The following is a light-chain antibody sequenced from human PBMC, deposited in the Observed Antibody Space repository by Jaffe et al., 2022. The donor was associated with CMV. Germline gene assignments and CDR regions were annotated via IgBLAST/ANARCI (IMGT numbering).Light chain of an antibody. CDR2: GAS. Sequence: EIVMTQSPATLSVSPGGGATLSCRASQSVSSNLAWYQQKPGQAPRLLIYGASTRATGIPARFSGSGSGTEFTLTISSLQSEDFAVYFCQQYNSWATFGQGTRLEI. V-gene: IGKV3-15*01. CDR1: QSVSSN. CDR3: QQYNSWAT. J-gene: IGKJ5*01.